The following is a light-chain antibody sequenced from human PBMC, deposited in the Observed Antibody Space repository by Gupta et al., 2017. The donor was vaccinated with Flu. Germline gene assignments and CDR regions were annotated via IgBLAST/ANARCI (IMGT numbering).Light chain of an antibody. V-gene: IGKV1-5*03. CDR2: KAS. J-gene: IGKJ2*01. Sequence: GDRVTITCRASQSSRNWLAWYQLKPAKAPNLLIYKASSLDSVVPSRFSGRGSGSEFTLTISSLQPDDFATYYCQQYDTYSGTFGQWTKLEIK. CDR3: QQYDTYSGT. CDR1: QSSRNW.